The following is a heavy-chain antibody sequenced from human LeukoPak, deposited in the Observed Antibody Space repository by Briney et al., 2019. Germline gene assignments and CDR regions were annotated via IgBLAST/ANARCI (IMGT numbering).Heavy chain of an antibody. J-gene: IGHJ4*02. CDR2: IKDDGKMT. CDR1: GFTFSDYY. CDR3: ARVSSGEQWLAFDY. D-gene: IGHD6-19*01. Sequence: GGSLRLSCAASGFTFSDYYMSWIRRAPGKGLVWVSRIKDDGKMTDYADSVRGRFTISRDNAKNTLFLQMNSLRTDDTAVYYCARVSSGEQWLAFDYWGQGILVTVSS. V-gene: IGHV3-74*01.